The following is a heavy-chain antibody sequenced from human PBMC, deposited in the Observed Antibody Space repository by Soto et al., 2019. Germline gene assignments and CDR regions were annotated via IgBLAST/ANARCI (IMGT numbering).Heavy chain of an antibody. CDR1: GGTFSSYA. V-gene: IGHV1-69*13. J-gene: IGHJ4*02. Sequence: SVKVSCKASGGTFSSYAISWVRQAPGQRLEWMGGIIPIFGTANYAQKFQGRVTITANESTSTAYMELSSLRSEDTAVHYCATNYYDDSSGYYPLGFDCWCQGTLVTVSS. CDR2: IIPIFGTA. D-gene: IGHD3-22*01. CDR3: ATNYYDDSSGYYPLGFDC.